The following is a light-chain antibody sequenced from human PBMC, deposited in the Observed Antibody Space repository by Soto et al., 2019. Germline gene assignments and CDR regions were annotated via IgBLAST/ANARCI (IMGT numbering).Light chain of an antibody. CDR3: QQYLSYPIT. J-gene: IGKJ5*01. CDR2: KAS. CDR1: QSLSSW. V-gene: IGKV1-5*03. Sequence: DIQMTQSPSTLSASVGDRVTITCRASQSLSSWLAWYQQKPGKAPKSLIYKASSLESGVPSRFSGSGSGTEFTLTISSLQPDDFATYYCQQYLSYPITFGPGTRLEIK.